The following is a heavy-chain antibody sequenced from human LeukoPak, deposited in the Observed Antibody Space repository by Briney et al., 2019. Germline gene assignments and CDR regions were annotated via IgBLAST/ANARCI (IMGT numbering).Heavy chain of an antibody. V-gene: IGHV3-15*01. CDR1: GFTFSNAW. D-gene: IGHD3-16*01. Sequence: GGSLRLSCAGSGFTFSNAWMSWVRQAPGKGLEWVGRIKSKTDGGTTDYAAPVKGRFTISRDDSKNTLYLQMNSLKTEDTAVYYCTTVDGYAEYYYYYYYMDVWGKGTTVTVSS. CDR3: TTVDGYAEYYYYYYYMDV. CDR2: IKSKTDGGTT. J-gene: IGHJ6*03.